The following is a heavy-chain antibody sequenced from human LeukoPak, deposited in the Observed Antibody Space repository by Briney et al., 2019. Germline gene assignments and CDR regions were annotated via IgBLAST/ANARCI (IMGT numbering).Heavy chain of an antibody. CDR3: ARASDSSGYYSFFDL. J-gene: IGHJ5*02. CDR2: IRSGSSYI. D-gene: IGHD3-22*01. V-gene: IGHV3-21*01. CDR1: GFTLRSYS. Sequence: GGSLRLSRAASGFTLRSYSLSWVRPAPGKGLEWGSSIRSGSSYIYYADSVKGRFTISIDNAKNSLYLQMNSLRAGGTAVYYCARASDSSGYYSFFDLWGEGTLVTVSS.